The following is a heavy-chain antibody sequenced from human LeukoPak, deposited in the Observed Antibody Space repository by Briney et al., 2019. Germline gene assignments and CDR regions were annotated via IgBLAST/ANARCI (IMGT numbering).Heavy chain of an antibody. V-gene: IGHV4-59*01. CDR3: ARDCSSTSCQGYYYGMDV. CDR1: GGSINSYY. CDR2: IYYSGST. J-gene: IGHJ6*02. D-gene: IGHD2-2*01. Sequence: KPSETLSLTCTVSGGSINSYYWSWIRQPPGKGLEWIGYIYYSGSTNYNPSLKSRVTISVDTSKNQFSLKLSSVTAADTAVYYCARDCSSTSCQGYYYGMDVWGQGTTVTVSS.